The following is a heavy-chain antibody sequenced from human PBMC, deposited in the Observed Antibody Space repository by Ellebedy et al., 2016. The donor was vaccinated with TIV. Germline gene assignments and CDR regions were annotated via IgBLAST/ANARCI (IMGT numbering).Heavy chain of an antibody. CDR3: ARHEVEMATISHFDY. CDR2: ITPSGNYI. D-gene: IGHD5-24*01. CDR1: GFTFSRYN. V-gene: IGHV3-21*01. J-gene: IGHJ4*02. Sequence: GESLKISXAASGFTFSRYNMHWVRQAPGKGLEWVSSITPSGNYISYADSVKGRFTISRDNAYNSLFLQMNSLRAEDTAVYYCARHEVEMATISHFDYWGQGTLVTVSS.